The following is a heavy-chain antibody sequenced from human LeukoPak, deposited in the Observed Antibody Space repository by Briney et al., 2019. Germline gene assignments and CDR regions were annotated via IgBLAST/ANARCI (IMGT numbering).Heavy chain of an antibody. CDR3: AKEQGSGWHIFDY. CDR2: ISGSGGST. J-gene: IGHJ4*02. D-gene: IGHD6-19*01. CDR1: GFTFSIYA. V-gene: IGHV3-23*01. Sequence: GGSLRLSCAASGFTFSIYAMTWVRQSPGKGLEWVSGISGSGGSTYYADSVKGRFTISRDNSKNTLYLQMNRLRVEDTAVYYCAKEQGSGWHIFDYWGQGTLVTVSS.